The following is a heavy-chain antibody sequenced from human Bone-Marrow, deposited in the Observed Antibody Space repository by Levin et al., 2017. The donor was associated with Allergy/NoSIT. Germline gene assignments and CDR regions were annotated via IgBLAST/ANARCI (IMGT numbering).Heavy chain of an antibody. CDR3: AKDDSRWWFDS. J-gene: IGHJ5*01. CDR1: GFTVSSNT. CDR2: ITNSGGRT. D-gene: IGHD2-15*01. Sequence: PGGSLRLSCAASGFTVSSNTMSWVRQAPGKGLEWVSCITNSGGRTYYADSAKGRFTISRDISENKLYLQMNSLRVEDTALYYCAKDDSRWWFDSWGQGTLVTVSS. V-gene: IGHV3-23*01.